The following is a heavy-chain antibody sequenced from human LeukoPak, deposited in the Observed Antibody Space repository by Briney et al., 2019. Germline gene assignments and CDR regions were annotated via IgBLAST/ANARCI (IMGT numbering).Heavy chain of an antibody. CDR1: GFTFSNYN. D-gene: IGHD3-10*01. CDR3: ARALWSGPVYYGMDV. J-gene: IGHJ6*02. CDR2: ISSTSSYI. Sequence: GGSLRLSCAASGFTFSNYNFYWVHQAPGKGLEWVSSISSTSSYIYYADSMKGRFTISRDNAKNSLYLQMNSLRAEDTAVYYCARALWSGPVYYGMDVWGQGTTVTVSS. V-gene: IGHV3-21*01.